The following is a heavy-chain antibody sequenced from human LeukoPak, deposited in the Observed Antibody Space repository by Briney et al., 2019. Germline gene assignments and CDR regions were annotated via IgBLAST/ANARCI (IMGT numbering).Heavy chain of an antibody. CDR2: CRDDGNSR. CDR1: WFNFSRRC. J-gene: IGHJ5*02. Sequence: GSLELSWATSWFNFSRRCMGWGRPAPGEGAPRVSGCRDDGNSRYYADSLKGRFTISRDNSANTVYLQMNNLADEDTAVYYCVKEGEGHSYAPKTGPPTWGQGTLVTVSS. CDR3: VKEGEGHSYAPKTGPPT. V-gene: IGHV3-23*01. D-gene: IGHD5-18*01.